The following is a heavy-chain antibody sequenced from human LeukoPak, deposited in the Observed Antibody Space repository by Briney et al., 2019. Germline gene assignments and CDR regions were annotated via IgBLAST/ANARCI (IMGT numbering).Heavy chain of an antibody. Sequence: ASVKVSCKASGYTFTSYDINWVRQATGQGLEWMGWMNPNSGNTGYAQKFQGRVTMTRNTSISTAYMELSSLRSEDTAVYYCARVCSSTSCYHYYYYGMDVWGQGTTVTVSS. CDR2: MNPNSGNT. J-gene: IGHJ6*02. V-gene: IGHV1-8*01. CDR3: ARVCSSTSCYHYYYYGMDV. CDR1: GYTFTSYD. D-gene: IGHD2-2*01.